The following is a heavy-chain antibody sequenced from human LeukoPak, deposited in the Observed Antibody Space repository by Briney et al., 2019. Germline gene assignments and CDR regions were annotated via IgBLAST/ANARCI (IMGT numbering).Heavy chain of an antibody. CDR2: IYTSGST. Sequence: SETLSLTCTVSGGSISGDYWSWIRQPAGTGLEWIGRIYTSGSTIYNPSLKSRVTISVDTSKNQLSLKLSSVTAADTAVYYCARMVTYYYGSGSQRLDDYWGQGTLVTVSS. CDR1: GGSISGDY. CDR3: ARMVTYYYGSGSQRLDDY. D-gene: IGHD3-10*01. J-gene: IGHJ4*02. V-gene: IGHV4-4*07.